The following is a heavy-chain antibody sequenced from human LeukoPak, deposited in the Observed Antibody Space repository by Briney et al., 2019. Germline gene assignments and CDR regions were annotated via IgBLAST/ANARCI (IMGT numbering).Heavy chain of an antibody. CDR3: ARGRWFDP. Sequence: GGSLRLSCAASGFTFSIYEMNWVRQAPGKGLEWVSFISGSGSTIHFADSVKGRFTISRDNAKNSLYLQMNSLRGEDMAVYYCARGRWFDPWGQGTLVTVSS. V-gene: IGHV3-48*03. CDR2: ISGSGSTI. CDR1: GFTFSIYE. J-gene: IGHJ5*02.